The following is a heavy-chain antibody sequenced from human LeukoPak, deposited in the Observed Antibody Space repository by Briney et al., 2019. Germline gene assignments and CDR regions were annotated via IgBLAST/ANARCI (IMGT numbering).Heavy chain of an antibody. V-gene: IGHV4-39*01. CDR1: GVSISDSTYY. Sequence: SETLSLTCAVSGVSISDSTYYGGWIRQPPGEGLEWIGNIYYSGRTNYNPSLKSRVTISVDTSKNHFSLNLSSVTAADTAVYYCASLGLRVYQDCFDPWGQGTLVTVSS. CDR2: IYYSGRT. CDR3: ASLGLRVYQDCFDP. J-gene: IGHJ5*02. D-gene: IGHD3-16*01.